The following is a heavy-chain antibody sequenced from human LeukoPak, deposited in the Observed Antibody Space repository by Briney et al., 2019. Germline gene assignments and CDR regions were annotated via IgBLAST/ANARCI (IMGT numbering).Heavy chain of an antibody. CDR1: GFSVSANY. Sequence: GGSLRLSCTASGFSVSANYMSWVRQAPGKGLEWVSVIHNGGDTYYADSVKGRFNISRDNSKNTLYLQMNSLRAEDTAVYYCARERYCSGASCPNSNRYFDFWGQGTLVTVSS. V-gene: IGHV3-66*02. CDR3: ARERYCSGASCPNSNRYFDF. J-gene: IGHJ4*02. D-gene: IGHD2-15*01. CDR2: IHNGGDT.